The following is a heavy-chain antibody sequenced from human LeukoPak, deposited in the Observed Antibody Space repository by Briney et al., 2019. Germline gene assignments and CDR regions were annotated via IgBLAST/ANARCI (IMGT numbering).Heavy chain of an antibody. CDR2: IYYSGST. Sequence: SETLSLTCTVSGGSISSSSYYWGWIRQPPGKGLEWIGSIYYSGSTYYNPSLKSRVTISVDTSKNQFSLKLSSVTAADTAVYYCARPLMVRGVILFDHWGQGTLVTVSS. J-gene: IGHJ4*02. CDR3: ARPLMVRGVILFDH. V-gene: IGHV4-39*01. D-gene: IGHD3-10*01. CDR1: GGSISSSSYY.